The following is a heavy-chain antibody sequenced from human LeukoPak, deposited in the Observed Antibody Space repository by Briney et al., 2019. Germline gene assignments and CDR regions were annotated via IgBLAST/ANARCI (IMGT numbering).Heavy chain of an antibody. D-gene: IGHD3-16*02. Sequence: PSETLSLTCTVSGYSISSDYYWGWIRQPPGKGLEWIGTIYHSGSTYYNPSLKSRVTISVDTSKNQFSLKLSSVTAADTAVYYCARYDVWGSYRAFDYWGRGTLVTVSS. CDR2: IYHSGST. CDR1: GYSISSDYY. V-gene: IGHV4-38-2*02. J-gene: IGHJ4*02. CDR3: ARYDVWGSYRAFDY.